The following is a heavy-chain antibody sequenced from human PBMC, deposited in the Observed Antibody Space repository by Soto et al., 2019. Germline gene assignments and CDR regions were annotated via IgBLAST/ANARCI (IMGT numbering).Heavy chain of an antibody. D-gene: IGHD6-19*01. CDR2: IYWDDDK. J-gene: IGHJ4*02. CDR1: GFSLSTSGVG. V-gene: IGHV2-5*02. Sequence: SGPTLVNPPQTLTLTCTFSGFSLSTSGVGLGWICEAPGKALEWLALIYWDDDKRYSPSLKSRLTITKDTSKNQVVLTMTNMDPVDTATYYCAHSSSSGWYFPFDYWGQGTLVTVSS. CDR3: AHSSSSGWYFPFDY.